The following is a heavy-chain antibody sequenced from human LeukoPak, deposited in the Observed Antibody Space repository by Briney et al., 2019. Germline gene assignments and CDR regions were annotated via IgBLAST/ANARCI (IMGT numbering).Heavy chain of an antibody. J-gene: IGHJ4*02. CDR1: GFTFSSYA. V-gene: IGHV3-23*01. CDR2: ISDSGANT. Sequence: PGGSLRLSCAASGFTFSSYAMSWVRQAPGKGLEWVSLISDSGANTYYTDSVKGRFTISRDNSKNTLYLQMNSLRAEDTAVYYCANDGSGPFDYWGQGTLVTVSS. CDR3: ANDGSGPFDY. D-gene: IGHD3-10*01.